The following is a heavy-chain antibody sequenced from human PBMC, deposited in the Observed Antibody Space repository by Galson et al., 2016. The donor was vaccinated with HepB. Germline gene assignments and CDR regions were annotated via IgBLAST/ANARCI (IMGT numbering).Heavy chain of an antibody. CDR2: IKQDGSEK. V-gene: IGHV3-7*03. D-gene: IGHD2-15*01. CDR3: ARVGSAGFDY. J-gene: IGHJ4*02. CDR1: GFIFSNYW. Sequence: LSLSCAASGFIFSNYWMSWVRQAPGQGLEWVANIKQDGSEKYYVDSVKGRFTISRDNAKNSVYLQMNSLRAEDTAAYSCARVGSAGFDYWGQGALVTVSS.